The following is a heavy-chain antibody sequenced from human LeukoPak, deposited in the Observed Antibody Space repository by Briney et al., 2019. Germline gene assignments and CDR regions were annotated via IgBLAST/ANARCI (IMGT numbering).Heavy chain of an antibody. Sequence: GASVKVSCKASGGTFSIYAISWVRQAPGQGLEWMGGIIPIFGTANYAQKFQGRVTITAGKSTSTAYMELSSLRSEDTAVYYCARDNSVRDEAWWFNPWGQGTLVTVSS. J-gene: IGHJ5*02. V-gene: IGHV1-69*06. CDR3: ARDNSVRDEAWWFNP. D-gene: IGHD5-24*01. CDR1: GGTFSIYA. CDR2: IIPIFGTA.